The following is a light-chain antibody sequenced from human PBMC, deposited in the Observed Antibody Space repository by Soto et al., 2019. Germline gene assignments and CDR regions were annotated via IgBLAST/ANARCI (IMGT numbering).Light chain of an antibody. V-gene: IGLV2-14*01. J-gene: IGLJ1*01. Sequence: QSVLTQPASVSVSPGQSTTISCTGTSSDVGGYNYVSWYQQHPGKAPKLMIYDVSNRPSGVSNRFSGSKSGNTASLTISGLQAEDEADYYCSSYTSSSTRVFGTGTKVTVL. CDR3: SSYTSSSTRV. CDR1: SSDVGGYNY. CDR2: DVS.